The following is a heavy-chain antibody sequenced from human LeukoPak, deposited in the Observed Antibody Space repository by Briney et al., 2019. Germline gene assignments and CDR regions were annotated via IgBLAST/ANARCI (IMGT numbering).Heavy chain of an antibody. J-gene: IGHJ6*02. CDR3: ARGGGLDV. Sequence: GGPLRLSCAASGFTFSSYWMNWARHAPGKGLEWVAGINHNGNVNYYVDSVKGRFTISRDNAKNSLYLQMSNLRAEDTAVYFCARGGGLDVWGQGATVTVSS. CDR1: GFTFSSYW. V-gene: IGHV3-7*03. CDR2: INHNGNVN. D-gene: IGHD3-16*01.